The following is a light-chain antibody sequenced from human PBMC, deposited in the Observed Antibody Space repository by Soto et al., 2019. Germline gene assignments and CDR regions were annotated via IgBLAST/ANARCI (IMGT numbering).Light chain of an antibody. J-gene: IGKJ1*01. CDR1: QSVSSN. CDR3: QQYNNWAPT. CDR2: GAS. V-gene: IGKV3-15*01. Sequence: EIVMTQSPATLSVSPGERATLSCRASQSVSSNLAWYQQKPGQAPRLLIYGASTRATGIPARSSGSGSGTEFTLTISSLQSEDFAVYYCQQYNNWAPTFGQGTKVEIK.